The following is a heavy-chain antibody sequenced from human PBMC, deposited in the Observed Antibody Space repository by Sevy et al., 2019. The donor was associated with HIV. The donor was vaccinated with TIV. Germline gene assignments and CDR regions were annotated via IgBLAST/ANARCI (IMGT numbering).Heavy chain of an antibody. D-gene: IGHD4-17*01. CDR3: AGVEYGDYTNVFDP. CDR2: IYYSGSS. Sequence: SETLSLTCTVSGGSISSSSYYWGWIRQPPGKGLEWIGNIYYSGSSYYNPSLNSRVTISVVTSKNQFSLKLTSVTAADTAVYYCAGVEYGDYTNVFDPWGQGTLVTVSS. V-gene: IGHV4-39*01. CDR1: GGSISSSSYY. J-gene: IGHJ5*02.